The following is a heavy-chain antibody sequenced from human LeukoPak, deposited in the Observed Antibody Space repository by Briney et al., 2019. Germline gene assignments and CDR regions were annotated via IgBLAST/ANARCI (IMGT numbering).Heavy chain of an antibody. CDR2: INSDGSST. CDR1: GFTFSSYW. V-gene: IGHV3-74*01. Sequence: PGGSLRLYCAASGFTFSSYWMHWVRQAPGKGLVWVSRINSDGSSTSYADSVKGRFTISRDNAENSAYLQMSSLRAEDTAVYYCARVAQGATTENYYYYYMDVWGKGTTVTVSS. D-gene: IGHD4-11*01. J-gene: IGHJ6*03. CDR3: ARVAQGATTENYYYYYMDV.